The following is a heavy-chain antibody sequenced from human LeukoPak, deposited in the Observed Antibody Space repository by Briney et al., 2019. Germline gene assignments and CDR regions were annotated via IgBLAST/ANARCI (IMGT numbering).Heavy chain of an antibody. D-gene: IGHD6-13*01. Sequence: GGSLRLSCAASGFTFSSSAMSWVRQVPGKGLEWVSGISASGGSTSYADSVRGRFTISRDNSKNTLYLQMNSLRAEDTAVYYCAAAAENFDYWGQGTLVTVSS. CDR1: GFTFSSSA. CDR2: ISASGGST. V-gene: IGHV3-23*01. CDR3: AAAAENFDY. J-gene: IGHJ4*02.